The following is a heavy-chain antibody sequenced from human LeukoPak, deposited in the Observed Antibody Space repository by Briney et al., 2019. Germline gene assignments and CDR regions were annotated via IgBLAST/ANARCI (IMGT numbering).Heavy chain of an antibody. V-gene: IGHV3-30*18. Sequence: GRSLRLSCAASGFTFSSYGMHWVRQAPGKGLEWVAVIPYDGSNKYYADSVKGRFTISRDNSKNTLYLQMNSLRAEDTAVYYCAKAGSRGNFDYWGQGTLVTVSS. CDR2: IPYDGSNK. CDR1: GFTFSSYG. J-gene: IGHJ4*02. CDR3: AKAGSRGNFDY.